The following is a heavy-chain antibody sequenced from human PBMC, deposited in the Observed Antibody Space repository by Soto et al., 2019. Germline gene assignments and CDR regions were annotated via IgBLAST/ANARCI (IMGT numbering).Heavy chain of an antibody. D-gene: IGHD5-12*01. CDR2: IYHSGST. V-gene: IGHV4-4*02. CDR1: GGSISSINW. CDR3: ARGAGPDIAYGMDV. Sequence: SETLSLTCDVSGGSISSINWWSWVRQPPGKGLKWIGEIYHSGSTTYNPSLKSRVTISVDKSKNQFSLKLKSVTAADTAIYYCARGAGPDIAYGMDVWGQGTTVTVSS. J-gene: IGHJ6*02.